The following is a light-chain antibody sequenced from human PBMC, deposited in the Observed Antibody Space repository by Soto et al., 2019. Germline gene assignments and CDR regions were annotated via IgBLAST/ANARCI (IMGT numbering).Light chain of an antibody. V-gene: IGLV2-8*01. CDR3: CSYAGNNKLI. CDR1: SSDVGSYNH. Sequence: QSALTQPPSASGSPGQSVTISCTGTSSDVGSYNHVSWYQQHPGKAPKVMIYDVTKRPSGVPDRFSGSKSGNTASLTVSGLQAEDEADYYCCSYAGNNKLIFGGGTKLTVL. J-gene: IGLJ2*01. CDR2: DVT.